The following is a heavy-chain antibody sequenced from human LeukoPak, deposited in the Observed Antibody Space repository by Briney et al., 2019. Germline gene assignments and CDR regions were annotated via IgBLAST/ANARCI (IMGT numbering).Heavy chain of an antibody. Sequence: PGGSLRLSCAASGFTFSSYAMSWVRQAPGKGLEWVSAISGSGGSTYYADSVKGRFTISRDNSKNTLYLQMNSLRAEDTAVYYCAKDKSAQLSYWYFDLWGRGTLVTVSS. D-gene: IGHD1-1*01. J-gene: IGHJ2*01. CDR2: ISGSGGST. CDR1: GFTFSSYA. V-gene: IGHV3-23*01. CDR3: AKDKSAQLSYWYFDL.